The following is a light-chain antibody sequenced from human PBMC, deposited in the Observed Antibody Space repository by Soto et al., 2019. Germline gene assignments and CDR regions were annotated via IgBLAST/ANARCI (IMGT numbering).Light chain of an antibody. CDR1: SGHSSYA. Sequence: QSVLTQSPSASASLGASVKLTCTLSSGHSSYAIAWHQQQPEKGPRYLMKLNSDGSHSKGDGIPDRFSGSSSGAERYLTISSLPYEDEADYYCQTWGTGIQGVFGGGTKLTVL. V-gene: IGLV4-69*01. J-gene: IGLJ2*01. CDR3: QTWGTGIQGV. CDR2: LNSDGSH.